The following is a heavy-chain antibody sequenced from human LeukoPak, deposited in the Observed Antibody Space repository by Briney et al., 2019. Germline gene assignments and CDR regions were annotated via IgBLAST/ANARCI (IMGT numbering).Heavy chain of an antibody. D-gene: IGHD6-19*01. CDR1: GFTFSSYW. V-gene: IGHV3-7*01. Sequence: GGSLRLSCAASGFTFSSYWMSWVRQAPGKGLEWVANIKQDGSEKYYVDSVKGRFTISRDNAKNSLYLQMNSLRAEETAVYYCARDPEGIAVAEGDYCGQGTLVTVSS. J-gene: IGHJ4*02. CDR2: IKQDGSEK. CDR3: ARDPEGIAVAEGDY.